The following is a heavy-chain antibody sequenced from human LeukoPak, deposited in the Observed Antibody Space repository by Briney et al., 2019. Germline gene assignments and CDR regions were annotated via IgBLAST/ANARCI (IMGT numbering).Heavy chain of an antibody. CDR1: GYTFTSYD. D-gene: IGHD5-24*01. CDR2: MNPNSGNT. CDR3: GRASLRDGYNYNY. V-gene: IGHV1-8*01. J-gene: IGHJ4*02. Sequence: PVASVKVSCKASGYTFTSYDINWVRQATGQGLEWMGWMNPNSGNTGYAQKFQGRVTMTRNTSISTPYMELSSLRSEDTAVYYCGRASLRDGYNYNYWGQGTLVTVSS.